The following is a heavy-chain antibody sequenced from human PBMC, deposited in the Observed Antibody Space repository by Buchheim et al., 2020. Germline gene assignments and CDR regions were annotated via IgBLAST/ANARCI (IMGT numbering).Heavy chain of an antibody. CDR3: AKDLSGTYYDFWSGSTRGMDV. J-gene: IGHJ6*02. Sequence: EVQLVESGGDLVQPGGSLRLSCAASGLTFSSCWMNWVRQTPGKGLEWVANINPDGNEKSYVDSVKGRFTISRDNAKSALYLQMYSLRAEDTAVYYCAKDLSGTYYDFWSGSTRGMDVWGQGTT. D-gene: IGHD3-3*01. CDR1: GLTFSSCW. CDR2: INPDGNEK. V-gene: IGHV3-7*03.